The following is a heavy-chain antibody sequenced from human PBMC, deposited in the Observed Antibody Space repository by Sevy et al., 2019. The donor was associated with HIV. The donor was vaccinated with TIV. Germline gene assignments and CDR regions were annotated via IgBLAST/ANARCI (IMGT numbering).Heavy chain of an antibody. J-gene: IGHJ4*02. Sequence: GGSLRLSCAASRFTFSSYWMSWVRQAPGKGLEWVANINQDGSEKYHLDSVKGRFTISRDNAKNSLYLQMNNVRVEDTAVYYCARGGYYYDNAAYYALDSWGQGTLVTVSS. D-gene: IGHD3-22*01. CDR2: INQDGSEK. CDR1: RFTFSSYW. CDR3: ARGGYYYDNAAYYALDS. V-gene: IGHV3-7*01.